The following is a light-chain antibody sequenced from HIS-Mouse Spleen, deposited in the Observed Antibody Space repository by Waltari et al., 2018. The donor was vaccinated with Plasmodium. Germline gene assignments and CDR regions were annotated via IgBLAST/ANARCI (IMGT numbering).Light chain of an antibody. Sequence: QSALTQPASVSGSPRQSITISCTGTSSDVGCYNLVSWYQQHPGKAPKLMIYEGSKRPSGVSNRFSGSKSGNTASLTISGLQAEDEADYYCCSYAGSSTWVFGGGTKLTVL. CDR3: CSYAGSSTWV. CDR1: SSDVGCYNL. V-gene: IGLV2-23*01. CDR2: EGS. J-gene: IGLJ3*02.